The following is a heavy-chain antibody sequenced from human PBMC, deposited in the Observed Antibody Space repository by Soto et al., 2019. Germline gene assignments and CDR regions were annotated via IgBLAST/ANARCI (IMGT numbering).Heavy chain of an antibody. CDR1: GFSFGSDC. J-gene: IGHJ3*02. D-gene: IGHD3-16*01. CDR3: TRDANYRDDSAYYDVFDI. V-gene: IGHV3-7*05. CDR2: IRKDGGQE. Sequence: DVQLTESGGGLVQPGGSLRLSCGASGFSFGSDCMAWVRQAPGKGLEWVANIRKDGGQEHYADSVRGRFSVSRDNAKDSLYLQMNGLRLEDTAVYYCTRDANYRDDSAYYDVFDIWGQGTMVTVSS.